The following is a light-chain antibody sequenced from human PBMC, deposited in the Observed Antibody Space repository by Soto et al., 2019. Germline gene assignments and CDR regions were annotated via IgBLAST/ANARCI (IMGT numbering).Light chain of an antibody. CDR1: TGAVTSDLH. J-gene: IGLJ1*01. V-gene: IGLV7-43*01. CDR3: LLCQGSPCV. CDR2: SIS. Sequence: QTVVTQEPSLTGSPGGQVTLTCGSSTGAVTSDLHQKWFQQKPGQAPRALIYSISNKHSWTLARFSGSLLGGNAALTVSGVQPEAAAEYYCLLCQGSPCVFGSGTKLTVL.